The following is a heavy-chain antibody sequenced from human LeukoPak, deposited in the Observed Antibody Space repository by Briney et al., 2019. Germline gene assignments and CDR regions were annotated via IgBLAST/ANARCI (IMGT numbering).Heavy chain of an antibody. Sequence: GGSLRLSCAASGFTFNYAWMSWVRQVPGKGLEWVGQTVSEIDGGTTDYATPVKGRFTISRDNSKNTLYLQMNSLRAEDTAVYYCARVRSKIVVVPAAIDVWGQGTTVTVSS. V-gene: IGHV3-15*04. CDR1: GFTFNYAW. CDR3: ARVRSKIVVVPAAIDV. CDR2: TVSEIDGGTT. J-gene: IGHJ6*02. D-gene: IGHD2-2*01.